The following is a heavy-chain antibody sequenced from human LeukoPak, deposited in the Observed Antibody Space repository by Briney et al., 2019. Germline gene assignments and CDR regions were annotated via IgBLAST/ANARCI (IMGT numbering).Heavy chain of an antibody. CDR1: GFTFDDYA. D-gene: IGHD3-10*01. CDR3: AKDIGRLWFGELRGDGFDY. V-gene: IGHV3-43D*03. CDR2: ISWDGGST. Sequence: PGGSLRLSCAASGFTFDDYAMHWVRQAPGKGLEWVSLISWDGGSTYYADSVKGRFTISRDNSKNSLYLQMNSLRAEDTALYYCAKDIGRLWFGELRGDGFDYWGQGTLVTVSS. J-gene: IGHJ4*02.